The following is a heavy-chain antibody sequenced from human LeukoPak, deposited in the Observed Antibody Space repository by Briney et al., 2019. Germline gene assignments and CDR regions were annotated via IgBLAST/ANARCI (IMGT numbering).Heavy chain of an antibody. Sequence: GGSLRLSCAASGFSFSDHYMDWVRQAPGKGLEWVGRSRNKVNRFTTVYAASVKGRFTLSRDDSKNSLYLQMNNLKTEDTAVYHCVRGGQEGTAFDYWGQGTLVTVSS. CDR3: VRGGQEGTAFDY. CDR1: GFSFSDHY. V-gene: IGHV3-72*01. D-gene: IGHD3-10*01. CDR2: SRNKVNRFTT. J-gene: IGHJ4*02.